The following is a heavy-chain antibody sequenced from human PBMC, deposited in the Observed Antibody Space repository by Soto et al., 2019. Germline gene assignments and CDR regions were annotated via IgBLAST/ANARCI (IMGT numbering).Heavy chain of an antibody. D-gene: IGHD5-12*01. Sequence: QVQLVQSGAEVKKPGASVKVSCKASGYTFTSYYMHWVRQAPGQGLEWMGILNPRGGSTSYAQKFQGRVTMTRDTCTSTVYMELSSLRSEDTAVYYCTKDIGGVVATTGFDYWGQGTLVTVSS. CDR3: TKDIGGVVATTGFDY. CDR2: LNPRGGST. J-gene: IGHJ4*02. V-gene: IGHV1-46*03. CDR1: GYTFTSYY.